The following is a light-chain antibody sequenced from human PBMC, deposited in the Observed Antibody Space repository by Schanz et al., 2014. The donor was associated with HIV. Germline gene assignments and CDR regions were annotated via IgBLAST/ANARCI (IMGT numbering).Light chain of an antibody. CDR3: ISYTRDTVL. CDR2: DGS. Sequence: QSVLTQPASVSGSPGQSITISCSGPNSDINFYYYVSWFQQHPGKAPQLMIFDGSDRPSGVSNRFSGSKSGTTASLTISGLQPEDEADYYCISYTRDTVLFGGGTKLTVL. V-gene: IGLV2-14*03. J-gene: IGLJ2*01. CDR1: NSDINFYYY.